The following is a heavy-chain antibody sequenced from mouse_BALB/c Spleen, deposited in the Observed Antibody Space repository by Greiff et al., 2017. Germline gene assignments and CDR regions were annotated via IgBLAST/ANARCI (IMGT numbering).Heavy chain of an antibody. J-gene: IGHJ4*01. V-gene: IGHV2-9*02. CDR1: GFSLTSYG. Sequence: VKLQESGPGLVAPSQSLSITCTVSGFSLTSYGVHWVRQPPGKGLEWLGVIWAGGSTNYNSALMSRLSISKDNSKSQVFLKMNSLQTDDTAMYYCARGDYYGSRYYYAMDYWGQGTSVTVSS. D-gene: IGHD1-1*01. CDR3: ARGDYYGSRYYYAMDY. CDR2: IWAGGST.